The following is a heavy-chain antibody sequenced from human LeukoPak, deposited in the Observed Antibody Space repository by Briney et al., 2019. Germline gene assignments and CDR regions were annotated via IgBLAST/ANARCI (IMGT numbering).Heavy chain of an antibody. CDR1: GGSISSNY. Sequence: PSETLSLTCTVSGGSISSNYWSWIRQPPGKGLEWIGFVRSGGSTNYNPSLKSRVTISVDTSKNQFSLKLSSVTAADTAVYYCAIDVTPATVWGQGTLVTVS. CDR2: VRSGGST. D-gene: IGHD3-16*01. J-gene: IGHJ4*02. V-gene: IGHV4-59*01. CDR3: AIDVTPATV.